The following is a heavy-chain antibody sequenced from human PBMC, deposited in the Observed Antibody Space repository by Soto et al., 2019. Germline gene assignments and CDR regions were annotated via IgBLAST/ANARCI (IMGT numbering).Heavy chain of an antibody. CDR2: ISGSGGST. V-gene: IGHV3-23*01. CDR3: AKSDRGYSYRPIDY. D-gene: IGHD5-18*01. CDR1: GFTFSSYA. J-gene: IGHJ4*02. Sequence: PGGSLRLSCAASGFTFSSYAMSWVRQAPGKGLEWVSAISGSGGSTYYADSVKGRFTISRDNSKNTLYLQMNSLRAEDTAVYYCAKSDRGYSYRPIDYWGQGTLVTVSS.